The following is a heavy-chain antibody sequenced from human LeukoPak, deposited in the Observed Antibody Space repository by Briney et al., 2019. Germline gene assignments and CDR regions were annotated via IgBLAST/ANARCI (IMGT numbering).Heavy chain of an antibody. CDR3: ARVGRYSGSYMEPLDY. D-gene: IGHD1-26*01. Sequence: SETLSPTCTVSGGSISSYYWSWIRQPPGKGLEWIGDIYYSGSTNYNPSLKSRVTISVDTSKNQFSLKLSSVTAADTAVYYCARVGRYSGSYMEPLDYWGQGTLVTVSS. V-gene: IGHV4-59*12. CDR1: GGSISSYY. J-gene: IGHJ4*02. CDR2: IYYSGST.